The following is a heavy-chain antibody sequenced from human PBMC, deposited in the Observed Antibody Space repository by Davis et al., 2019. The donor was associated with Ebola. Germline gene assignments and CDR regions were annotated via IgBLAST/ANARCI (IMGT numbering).Heavy chain of an antibody. J-gene: IGHJ4*02. CDR3: ARGHYDSSGCIDY. V-gene: IGHV1-2*02. CDR1: GYTFTGYY. CDR2: INPNSGGT. Sequence: ASVQVSCQASGYTFTGYYMHWVRQAPGQGLEWMGWINPNSGGTNYAQKFQGRVTMTRDTSISTAYMDLSRLRSDDTAVYYCARGHYDSSGCIDYWGQGTLVTVSS. D-gene: IGHD3-22*01.